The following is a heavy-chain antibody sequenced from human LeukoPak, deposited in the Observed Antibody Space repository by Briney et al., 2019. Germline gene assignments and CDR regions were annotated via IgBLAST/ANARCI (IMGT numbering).Heavy chain of an antibody. CDR1: GYSISSGYH. Sequence: SETLSLTCTVSGYSISSGYHWGWIRQPPGKGLEWIGSIYHSGSTYYNPSLKSRVTISVDTSKNQFSLKLRSVTAADTAVYYCARVVQSTDSSGFYLPEYFQHWGQGTLVTVTS. CDR2: IYHSGST. CDR3: ARVVQSTDSSGFYLPEYFQH. J-gene: IGHJ1*01. D-gene: IGHD3-22*01. V-gene: IGHV4-38-2*02.